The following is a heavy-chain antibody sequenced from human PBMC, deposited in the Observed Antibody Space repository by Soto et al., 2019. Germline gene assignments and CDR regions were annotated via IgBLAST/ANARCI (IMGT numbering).Heavy chain of an antibody. J-gene: IGHJ4*02. CDR3: AKVRQRFLDILTGATNFDS. D-gene: IGHD3-9*01. V-gene: IGHV3-23*01. CDR2: ISSDGDLR. CDR1: GFTFNNFA. Sequence: EVPLLGSGGDMVKPGGSLRLSCEVSGFTFNNFAMSWVRQSPGKGLEWVSTISSDGDLRHYAESVKGRFTISRDNSKSSLFLQRNRLRAEDTALYFCAKVRQRFLDILTGATNFDSWGQGTLVTVSS.